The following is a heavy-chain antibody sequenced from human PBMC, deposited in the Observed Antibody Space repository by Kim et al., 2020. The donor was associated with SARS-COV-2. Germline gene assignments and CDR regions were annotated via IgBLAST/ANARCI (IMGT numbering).Heavy chain of an antibody. CDR1: GGSISSYY. CDR3: ARVTTVTTLDAFDI. Sequence: SETLSLTCTVSGGSISSYYWSWIRQPPGKGLEWIGYIYYSGSTNYNPSLKSRVTISVDTSKNQFSLKLSSVTAADTAVYYCARVTTVTTLDAFDIWGQGTMVTVSS. V-gene: IGHV4-59*13. D-gene: IGHD4-17*01. J-gene: IGHJ3*02. CDR2: IYYSGST.